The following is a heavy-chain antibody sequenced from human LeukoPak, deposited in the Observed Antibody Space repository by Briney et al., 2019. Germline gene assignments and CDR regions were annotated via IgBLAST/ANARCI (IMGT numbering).Heavy chain of an antibody. J-gene: IGHJ6*02. CDR3: ARLHSDYGDYWAGSGYYYYGMDV. CDR2: IIPIFGIA. D-gene: IGHD4-17*01. CDR1: GGTFSSYA. V-gene: IGHV1-69*04. Sequence: SVKVSCKASGGTFSSYAISWVRQAPGQGLEWMRRIIPIFGIANYAQKFQGRVTITADKSTSTAYMELSSLRSEDTAVYYCARLHSDYGDYWAGSGYYYYGMDVWGQGTTVTVSS.